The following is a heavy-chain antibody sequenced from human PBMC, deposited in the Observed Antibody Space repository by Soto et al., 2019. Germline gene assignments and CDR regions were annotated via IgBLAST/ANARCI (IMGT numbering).Heavy chain of an antibody. D-gene: IGHD6-13*01. J-gene: IGHJ5*02. CDR1: GYTFTSYA. V-gene: IGHV1-3*01. CDR3: ARGKVGAAGSWFDP. Sequence: ASVKVSCKASGYTFTSYAMHWVRQAPGQRLEWMGWINAGNGNTKYSQKFQGRVTITRDASASTAYMELSSLRSEDTAVYYWARGKVGAAGSWFDPWGQGTLVTVSS. CDR2: INAGNGNT.